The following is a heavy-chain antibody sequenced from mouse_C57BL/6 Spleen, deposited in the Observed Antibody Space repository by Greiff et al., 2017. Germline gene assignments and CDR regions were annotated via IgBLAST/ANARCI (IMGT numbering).Heavy chain of an antibody. D-gene: IGHD2-2*01. V-gene: IGHV1-53*01. Sequence: QVHVKQPGTELVKPGASVKLSCKASGYTFTSYWMHWVKQRPGQGLEWIGNINPSNGGTNYNEKFKSKATLTVDKSSSTAYMQLSSLTSEDSAVYYCAKVVTTRGYYFDYWGQGTTLTVSS. CDR1: GYTFTSYW. J-gene: IGHJ2*01. CDR3: AKVVTTRGYYFDY. CDR2: INPSNGGT.